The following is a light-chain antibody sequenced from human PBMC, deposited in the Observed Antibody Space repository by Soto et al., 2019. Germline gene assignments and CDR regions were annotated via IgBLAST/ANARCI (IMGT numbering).Light chain of an antibody. CDR3: QQYNNCPLT. CDR2: DTS. J-gene: IGKJ4*01. Sequence: VMMKSTSTLSVSPGEGAPRSCRASQGIGDTLAWYQHKPGQTPRLLIYDTSTRATGVPTRFSGSRSGAEFTLTISSLQSEDFAVYYCQQYNNCPLTFGGGTKVDIK. V-gene: IGKV3-15*01. CDR1: QGIGDT.